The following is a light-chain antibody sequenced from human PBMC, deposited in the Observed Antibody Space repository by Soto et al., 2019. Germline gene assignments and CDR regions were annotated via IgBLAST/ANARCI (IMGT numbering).Light chain of an antibody. CDR1: SSDFGDFNY. V-gene: IGLV2-14*03. Sequence: QSVLTQPASVSGSPGQSITISCTGTSSDFGDFNYVFWYQQHPGKAPKLLIYDVSNRPSGVSNRFSGSKSGDTASLTISGLQAEDEADYYWTSYTTSITYVFGTGTKVTVL. CDR2: DVS. J-gene: IGLJ1*01. CDR3: TSYTTSITYV.